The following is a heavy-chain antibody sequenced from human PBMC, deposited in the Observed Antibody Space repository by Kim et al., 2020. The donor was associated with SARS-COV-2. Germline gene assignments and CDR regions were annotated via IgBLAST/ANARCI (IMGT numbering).Heavy chain of an antibody. V-gene: IGHV3-33*01. D-gene: IGHD3-16*02. CDR1: GFTFSSYG. CDR2: IWYDGSNK. CDR3: ARDIGVIRRPGPFDY. J-gene: IGHJ4*02. Sequence: GGSLRLSCAASGFTFSSYGMHWVRQAPGKGLEWVAVIWYDGSNKYYADSVKGRFTISRDNSKNTLYLQMNSLRAEDTAVYYCARDIGVIRRPGPFDYWGQGTLVTVSS.